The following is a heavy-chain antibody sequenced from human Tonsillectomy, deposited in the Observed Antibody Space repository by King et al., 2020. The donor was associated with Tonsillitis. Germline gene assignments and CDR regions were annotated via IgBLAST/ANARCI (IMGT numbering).Heavy chain of an antibody. V-gene: IGHV4-59*01. Sequence: VQLQESGPGLVKPSETLSLTCTVSGGSISSYYWSWIRQPPGKGLEWIVYIYYSGSTNYNPSLKSRDTISVDTSKNQFSLKLSSVTAADTAVYFCASPYPVLKYWGQGTLVTVSS. CDR3: ASPYPVLKY. J-gene: IGHJ4*02. D-gene: IGHD3-9*01. CDR1: GGSISSYY. CDR2: IYYSGST.